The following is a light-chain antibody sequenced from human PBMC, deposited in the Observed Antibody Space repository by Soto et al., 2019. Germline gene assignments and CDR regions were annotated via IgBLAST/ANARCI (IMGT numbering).Light chain of an antibody. Sequence: QSALTQSPSASASPGQSVTISCTGSSGDIGAYNYVSWYQQHPGKAPKLIIYEVNKRPSGVPDRFSGSKSGITASLTVSGLQADDEADYYCSAHAGSNTWVFGGGTKVTVL. CDR2: EVN. V-gene: IGLV2-8*01. CDR1: SGDIGAYNY. CDR3: SAHAGSNTWV. J-gene: IGLJ3*02.